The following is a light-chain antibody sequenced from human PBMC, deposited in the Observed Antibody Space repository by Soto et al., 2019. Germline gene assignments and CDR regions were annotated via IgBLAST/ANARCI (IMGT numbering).Light chain of an antibody. CDR1: QSVSSN. J-gene: IGKJ5*01. Sequence: EIVMTQSPATLPVSPGERATLSCRASQSVSSNLAWYQQKPGQAPRLLIYGTSSRATGIPDRFSGNGSGTDFTLTISGLEPEDFAVFYCQQYGSSITFGQGTRLEIK. CDR3: QQYGSSIT. V-gene: IGKV3-20*01. CDR2: GTS.